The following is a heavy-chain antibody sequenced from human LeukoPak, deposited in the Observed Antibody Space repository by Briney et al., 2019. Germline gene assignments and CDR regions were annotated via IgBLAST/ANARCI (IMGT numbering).Heavy chain of an antibody. CDR2: IYPGDSDT. V-gene: IGHV5-51*01. J-gene: IGHJ1*01. D-gene: IGHD5-18*01. Sequence: GESLKISCKGSGYSFTSYWIGWVRQMPGKGLEWMGIIYPGDSDTRYSPSFQGQVTISADKSISTAYLQWSSLKASDTAMYYCATSMGYPAAESSQNWARAPWSPSPQ. CDR1: GYSFTSYW. CDR3: ATSMGYPAAESSQN.